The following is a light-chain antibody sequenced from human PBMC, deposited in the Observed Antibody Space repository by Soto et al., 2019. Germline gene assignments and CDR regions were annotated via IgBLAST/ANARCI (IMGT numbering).Light chain of an antibody. J-gene: IGLJ1*01. CDR2: GNS. CDR1: SSNIGAGYN. V-gene: IGLV1-40*01. CDR3: SSYTSSSIDYV. Sequence: QSVLTQPPSVSGAPGQRVTISCTGSSSNIGAGYNVHWYQQLPGTAPKLLIYGNSNRPSGVPDRFSGSKSGNTASLTISGLQAEDEADYYCSSYTSSSIDYVFGTGTKLTVL.